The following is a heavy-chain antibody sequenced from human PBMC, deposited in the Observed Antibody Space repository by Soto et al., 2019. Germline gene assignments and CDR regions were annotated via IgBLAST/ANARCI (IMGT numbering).Heavy chain of an antibody. CDR3: GSHAQMGVRGVGLDV. D-gene: IGHD3-10*01. J-gene: IGHJ6*02. Sequence: PSETLSLTCIVSGGSISSSSYYWGWIRQPPGKGLEWMGSVYHSGNTHNNPSLKSRATVSVDLSKNQFSLKLTSVTAADTAVYYCGSHAQMGVRGVGLDVWGQGTTVTVSS. CDR1: GGSISSSSYY. V-gene: IGHV4-39*01. CDR2: VYHSGNT.